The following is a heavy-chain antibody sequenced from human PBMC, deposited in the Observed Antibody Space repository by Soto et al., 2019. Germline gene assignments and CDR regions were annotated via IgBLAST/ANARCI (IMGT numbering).Heavy chain of an antibody. CDR1: GFTFSSYW. CDR2: IDEYGNTI. Sequence: VGSLRLSCATSGFTFSSYWMHWVRQVPGNGLLWVSRIDEYGNTINYADSVRGRFTISRDNARNTLYLEMNSLRAEDTALYYCTRDIGGKGAYWGPGTLVTVSS. J-gene: IGHJ4*02. D-gene: IGHD3-10*01. V-gene: IGHV3-74*01. CDR3: TRDIGGKGAY.